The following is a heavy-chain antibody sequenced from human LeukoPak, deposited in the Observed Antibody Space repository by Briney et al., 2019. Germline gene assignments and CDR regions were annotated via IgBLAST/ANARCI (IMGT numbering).Heavy chain of an antibody. CDR2: ISTSSTTT. J-gene: IGHJ5*02. Sequence: GGSLRLSCAASGFTFSSYSMNWVRQAPGKGLGWVSYISTSSTTTMYADSVKGRFTISRDNAENSLYLQMNSLRAEDTGVYYCARDTESSYNWFDPWGRGTLVTVSS. V-gene: IGHV3-48*01. CDR1: GFTFSSYS. D-gene: IGHD6-19*01. CDR3: ARDTESSYNWFDP.